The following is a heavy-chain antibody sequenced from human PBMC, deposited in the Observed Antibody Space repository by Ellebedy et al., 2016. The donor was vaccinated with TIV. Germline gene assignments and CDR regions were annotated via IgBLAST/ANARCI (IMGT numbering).Heavy chain of an antibody. CDR1: GGSISSYY. D-gene: IGHD6-19*01. Sequence: MPSETLSLTCTVSGGSISSYYWNWIRQPPGTGLEWIAYIFYSGSTNYNPSLKSRVTLSLDTSNNQFSLRLSSVTAADTAVYYCASSPSYSSGWYPDLEEYYYYGMDVWGPGTTVTVSS. J-gene: IGHJ6*02. V-gene: IGHV4-59*08. CDR3: ASSPSYSSGWYPDLEEYYYYGMDV. CDR2: IFYSGST.